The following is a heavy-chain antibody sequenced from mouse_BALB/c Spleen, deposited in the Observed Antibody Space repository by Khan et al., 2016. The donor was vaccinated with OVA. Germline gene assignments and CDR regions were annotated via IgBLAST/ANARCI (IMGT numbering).Heavy chain of an antibody. Sequence: QVQLKESGPGLVAPSQSLSITCTVSGFSLTGFGINWVRQPPGKGLEWLGMIWSDGSTDYNSVLKSRLSISKDDSKSQVFLKMNSLQTDDTDRVYLAREVWLGGVAYWGQGTLVTVSA. J-gene: IGHJ3*01. CDR2: IWSDGST. CDR3: AREVWLGGVAY. D-gene: IGHD2-10*02. CDR1: GFSLTGFG. V-gene: IGHV2-6-7*01.